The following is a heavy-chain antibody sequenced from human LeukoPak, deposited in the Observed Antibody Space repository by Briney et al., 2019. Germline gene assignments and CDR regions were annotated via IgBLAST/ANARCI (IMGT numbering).Heavy chain of an antibody. CDR3: ARGRNVDIVATINRYYYYYGMDV. CDR1: GYTFTSYG. Sequence: ASVSVSCKASGYTFTSYGISWVRQAPGQGLEWMGWISAYNGNTNYAQKLQGRVTMTTDTSTSTAYMELRSLRSDDTAVYYCARGRNVDIVATINRYYYYYGMDVWGQGTTVTVSS. J-gene: IGHJ6*02. V-gene: IGHV1-18*01. D-gene: IGHD5-12*01. CDR2: ISAYNGNT.